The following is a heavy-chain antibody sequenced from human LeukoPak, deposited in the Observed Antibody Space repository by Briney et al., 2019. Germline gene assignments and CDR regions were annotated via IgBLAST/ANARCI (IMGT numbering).Heavy chain of an antibody. J-gene: IGHJ6*03. Sequence: PSETLSLTCTVSGGSISTYYWSWIRQPPGKGLEWIGYIYHSGSTKYNPSLKSRVTISVDTSKNQFSLKLSSVTAADTAVYYCAREGGVKRYCSGGSCYGSYYMDVWGKGTTVTVSS. CDR1: GGSISTYY. CDR3: AREGGVKRYCSGGSCYGSYYMDV. V-gene: IGHV4-59*01. D-gene: IGHD2-15*01. CDR2: IYHSGST.